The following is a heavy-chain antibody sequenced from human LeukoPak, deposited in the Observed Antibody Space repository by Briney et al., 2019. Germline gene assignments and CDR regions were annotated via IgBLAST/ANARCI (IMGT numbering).Heavy chain of an antibody. CDR2: ISSSGSTI. J-gene: IGHJ4*02. V-gene: IGHV3-48*03. CDR1: GFTFSSYE. Sequence: GGSLRLSCAASGFTFSSYEMNWVRQAPGKGLEWGSYISSSGSTIYYADSVKGRYTISRDNAKNSLYLQINSLRAEDTAVYYCASVFDCSGGSCYSLVVDYWGQGTLVTVSS. D-gene: IGHD2-15*01. CDR3: ASVFDCSGGSCYSLVVDY.